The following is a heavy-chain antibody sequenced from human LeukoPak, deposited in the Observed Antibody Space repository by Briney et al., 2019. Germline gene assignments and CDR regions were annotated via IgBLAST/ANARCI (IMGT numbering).Heavy chain of an antibody. CDR3: ARANFLYCSSSTCLFDY. V-gene: IGHV1-2*02. CDR2: INPNDGDT. D-gene: IGHD2-2*01. J-gene: IGHJ4*02. CDR1: GYTFTDYY. Sequence: ASVKVSCKASGYTFTDYYLHWVRQAPGQGFEWMGWINPNDGDTNYAQKFQGRVTMTRDTSISTAHMEVSRLRSDDTAVYYCARANFLYCSSSTCLFDYWGQGTLVTVSS.